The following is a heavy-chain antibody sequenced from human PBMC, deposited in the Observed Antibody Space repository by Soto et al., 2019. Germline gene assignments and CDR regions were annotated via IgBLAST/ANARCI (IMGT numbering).Heavy chain of an antibody. V-gene: IGHV3-49*03. CDR2: IRSKAYGGTT. J-gene: IGHJ4*02. Sequence: GALRLSCTASGFTFGDYAMSWFRQAPGKGLEWVGFIRSKAYGGTTEYAASVKGRFTISRDDSKSIAYLQMNSLKTEDTAVYYCTRERTVTTFYLDYWGQGTLVTV. CDR3: TRERTVTTFYLDY. D-gene: IGHD4-4*01. CDR1: GFTFGDYA.